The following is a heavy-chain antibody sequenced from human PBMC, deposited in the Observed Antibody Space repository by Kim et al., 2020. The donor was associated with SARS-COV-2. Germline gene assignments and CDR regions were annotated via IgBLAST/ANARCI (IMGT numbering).Heavy chain of an antibody. V-gene: IGHV3-23*01. J-gene: IGHJ4*02. CDR2: ISGSGGST. CDR3: AKDLYYYDSSGYYTPGGL. CDR1: GFTFSSYA. Sequence: GGSLRLSCAASGFTFSSYAMSWVRQAPGKGLEWVSAISGSGGSTYYADSVKGRFTISRDNSKNTLYLQMNSLRAEDTAVYYCAKDLYYYDSSGYYTPGGLWGQGTLVTVSS. D-gene: IGHD3-22*01.